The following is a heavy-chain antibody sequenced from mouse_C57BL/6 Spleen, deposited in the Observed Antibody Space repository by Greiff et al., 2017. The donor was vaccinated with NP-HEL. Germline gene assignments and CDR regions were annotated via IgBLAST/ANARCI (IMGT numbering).Heavy chain of an antibody. D-gene: IGHD1-1*01. Sequence: EVKLVESGGGLVKPGGSLKLSCAASGFTFSDYGMHWVRQAPEKGLEWVAYISSGSSTIYYADTVKGRFTISRDNAKNTLFLQMTSLRSEDTAMYYCARGSSSHFFYAMDYWGQGTSVTVSS. CDR1: GFTFSDYG. CDR3: ARGSSSHFFYAMDY. CDR2: ISSGSSTI. J-gene: IGHJ4*01. V-gene: IGHV5-17*01.